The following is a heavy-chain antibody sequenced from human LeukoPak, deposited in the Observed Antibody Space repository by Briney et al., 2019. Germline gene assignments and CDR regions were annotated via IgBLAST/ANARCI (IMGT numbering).Heavy chain of an antibody. CDR1: GFTFSSFG. V-gene: IGHV3-33*01. CDR2: IWYDGSNQ. J-gene: IGHJ3*02. Sequence: GRSLRLSCAASGFTFSSFGMHWVRQAPGKGLEWVAVIWYDGSNQYYADSVKGRFTISRDNSKNTLYLQMNSLRAEDTAVYYCARDVSYGFDIWGQGTMVTVSS. CDR3: ARDVSYGFDI.